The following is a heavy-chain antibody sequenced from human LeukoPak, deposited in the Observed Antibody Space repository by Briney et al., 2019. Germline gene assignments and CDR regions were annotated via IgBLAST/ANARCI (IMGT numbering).Heavy chain of an antibody. CDR2: IYYSGST. CDR1: GGSISSYY. V-gene: IGHV4-59*01. J-gene: IGHJ5*02. Sequence: SETLSLTCTVSGGSISSYYWSWIRQPPGKGLEWIGYIYYSGSTNYNPSLKSRVTISVDTSKNQFSLKLSSVTAADTAVYYCARSDYGVDWFDPWGQGTLVTVSS. CDR3: ARSDYGVDWFDP. D-gene: IGHD4-17*01.